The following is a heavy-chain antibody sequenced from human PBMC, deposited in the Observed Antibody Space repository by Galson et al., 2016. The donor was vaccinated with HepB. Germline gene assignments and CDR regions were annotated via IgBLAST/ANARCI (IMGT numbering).Heavy chain of an antibody. V-gene: IGHV3-30-3*01. D-gene: IGHD6-6*01. J-gene: IGHJ5*02. CDR2: VSYDGSNK. CDR3: AKDPLEYSTPAGWFDP. Sequence: SLRLSCAASGFAFRDYPMHWVRQAPGKGLEWVAVVSYDGSNKYYAHSVQGRFTISRDNSKNTPYLQMNSLRAEDTAVYYCAKDPLEYSTPAGWFDPWGQGTLVTVSS. CDR1: GFAFRDYP.